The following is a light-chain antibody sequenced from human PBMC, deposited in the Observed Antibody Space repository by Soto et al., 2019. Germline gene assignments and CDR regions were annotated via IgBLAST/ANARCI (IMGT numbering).Light chain of an antibody. CDR1: QSISSW. Sequence: DIQMTQSPSTLSSSVGDRVTITCRASQSISSWLAWYQQKPGKAPKLLIYDASTLESGVPSRFSGSGSGTELPRSISSLHPEYSATYYCPHYQSESEAVGQGTTVGIK. CDR2: DAS. J-gene: IGKJ1*01. V-gene: IGKV1-5*01. CDR3: PHYQSESEA.